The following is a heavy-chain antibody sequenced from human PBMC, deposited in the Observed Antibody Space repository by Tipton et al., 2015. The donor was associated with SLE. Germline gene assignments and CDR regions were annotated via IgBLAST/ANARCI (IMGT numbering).Heavy chain of an antibody. J-gene: IGHJ6*02. Sequence: QVQLVQSGAEVRTPGASVKVSCKASGYTFKDHDINWVRQATGQGLEWMGVINPSDGSRSYAQKFQGRVTMTRDASTVYMELSSLKSEDTAVYFCSRSTGLPAESRYYYGVDFWGQGTTVKVSS. V-gene: IGHV1-46*02. D-gene: IGHD2-2*01. CDR1: GYTFKDHD. CDR2: INPSDGSR. CDR3: SRSTGLPAESRYYYGVDF.